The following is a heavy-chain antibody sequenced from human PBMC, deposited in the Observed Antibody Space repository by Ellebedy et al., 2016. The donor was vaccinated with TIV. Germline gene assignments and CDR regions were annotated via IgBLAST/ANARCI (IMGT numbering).Heavy chain of an antibody. CDR2: MNGDGNER. V-gene: IGHV3-7*01. CDR1: GVTFSTSW. J-gene: IGHJ4*02. Sequence: PGGSLRLSCAVSGVTFSTSWMSWVRQAPGQGLEWVANMNGDGNERYYVDSVEGRFTISRGNTRNSLYLQMNSLRADDTAVYYCTKDGSGTMNFWGQGTLVTVSS. CDR3: TKDGSGTMNF. D-gene: IGHD1-1*01.